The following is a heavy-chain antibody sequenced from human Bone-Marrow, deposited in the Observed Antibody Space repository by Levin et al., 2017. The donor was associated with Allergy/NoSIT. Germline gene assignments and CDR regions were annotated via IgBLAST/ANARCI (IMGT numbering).Heavy chain of an antibody. J-gene: IGHJ4*02. V-gene: IGHV3-33*06. CDR2: IWYDGSDK. Sequence: GGSLRLSCAASGFTFSSYGMHWVRQAPGKGLEWVAVIWYDGSDKCYVDSVKGRFTISRDNSKKTLYLQMNSLRAEDTAVYYCAKAVAGTGTPHLWGQGTLVTVSS. CDR1: GFTFSSYG. CDR3: AKAVAGTGTPHL. D-gene: IGHD6-19*01.